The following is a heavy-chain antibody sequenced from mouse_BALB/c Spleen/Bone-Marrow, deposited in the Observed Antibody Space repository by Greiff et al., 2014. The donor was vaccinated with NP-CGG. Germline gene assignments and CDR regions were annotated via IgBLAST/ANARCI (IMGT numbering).Heavy chain of an antibody. D-gene: IGHD1-1*01. Sequence: LVESGAELVKPGASVKLSCTASGFNIKDTYMHWVMQRPEQGLEWIGRIDPANGNTKYDPKFQGKATITADTSSNTAYLQLSSLTSEDTAVYYCARYLYYGSSYAMDYWGQGTSVTVSS. CDR2: IDPANGNT. V-gene: IGHV14-3*02. J-gene: IGHJ4*01. CDR1: GFNIKDTY. CDR3: ARYLYYGSSYAMDY.